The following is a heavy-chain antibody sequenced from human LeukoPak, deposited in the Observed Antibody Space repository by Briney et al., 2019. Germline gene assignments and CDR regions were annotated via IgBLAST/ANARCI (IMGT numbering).Heavy chain of an antibody. CDR2: TYYRPRSKWNN. CDR3: AREVEGHFDF. CDR1: GDSVTWKTSA. J-gene: IGHJ4*02. V-gene: IGHV6-1*01. Sequence: SQTLSLTCSISGDSVTWKTSAWNWFRQSPSGGIEWLGRTYYRPRSKWNNDYAVSVIRRLTFTPDTSKNQVSLQLNSVTPDDSAVYYCAREVEGHFDFWGQGTLVTVSS. D-gene: IGHD2-15*01.